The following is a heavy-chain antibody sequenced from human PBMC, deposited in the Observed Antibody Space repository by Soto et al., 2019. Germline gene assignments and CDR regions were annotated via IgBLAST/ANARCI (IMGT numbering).Heavy chain of an antibody. Sequence: GASVKVSCKASGGTFSSYAISWVRQAPGQGLEWMGGIIPIFGTANYAQKFQGRVTITADESASTAYMELSSLRSEDTAVYYCARGMITFGGVIVIPETYYYYGMDVWGQGTTVTVSS. CDR3: ARGMITFGGVIVIPETYYYYGMDV. CDR2: IIPIFGTA. D-gene: IGHD3-16*02. J-gene: IGHJ6*02. CDR1: GGTFSSYA. V-gene: IGHV1-69*13.